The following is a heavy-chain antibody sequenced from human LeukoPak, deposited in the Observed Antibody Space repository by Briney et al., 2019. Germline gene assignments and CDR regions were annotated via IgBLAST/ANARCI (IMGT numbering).Heavy chain of an antibody. Sequence: PSETLSLTCTVSGGSISSGGYYWSWIRQHPGKGLEWIGYIYYSGSTYYNPSLKSRVTISADTSKNQFSLKLSSVTAADTAVYYCARARFRELSKPYFDYWGQGTLVTVSS. CDR1: GGSISSGGYY. CDR2: IYYSGST. J-gene: IGHJ4*02. D-gene: IGHD3-10*01. CDR3: ARARFRELSKPYFDY. V-gene: IGHV4-31*03.